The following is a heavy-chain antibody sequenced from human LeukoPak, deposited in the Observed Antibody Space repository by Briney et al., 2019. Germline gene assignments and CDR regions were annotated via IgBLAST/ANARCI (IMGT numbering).Heavy chain of an antibody. D-gene: IGHD1-26*01. V-gene: IGHV3-21*01. CDR1: GFTFSSYS. CDR3: ASLDDRVQWDI. Sequence: GGSLRLSCAASGFTFSSYSMNWVRQAPGKGLEWVSSISSSSSYIYYADSVKGRFTISRDNAKNSLYLQMNSLRAEDTAVYYCASLDDRVQWDIWGQGTMVTVSS. J-gene: IGHJ3*02. CDR2: ISSSSSYI.